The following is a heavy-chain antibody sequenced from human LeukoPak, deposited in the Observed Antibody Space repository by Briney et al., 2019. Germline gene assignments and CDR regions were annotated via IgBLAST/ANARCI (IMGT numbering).Heavy chain of an antibody. D-gene: IGHD3-22*01. CDR3: ARVPDYYDSSAYRDY. CDR2: INPNSGGT. CDR1: GYTFTGYY. Sequence: ASVKVSCKASGYTFTGYYVHWVRQAPGQGLEWMGWINPNSGGTNYAQKFQGRVTMTRDTSISTAYMELSRLRSDDTAVYYCARVPDYYDSSAYRDYWGQGTLVTVSS. V-gene: IGHV1-2*02. J-gene: IGHJ4*02.